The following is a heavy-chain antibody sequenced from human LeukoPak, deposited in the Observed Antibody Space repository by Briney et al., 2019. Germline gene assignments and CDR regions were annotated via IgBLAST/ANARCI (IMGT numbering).Heavy chain of an antibody. CDR1: GGSISSYY. CDR3: ARGEGQAVSAFDY. Sequence: KRSETLSLTCTVSGGSISSYYWNWIRQPPGKGLEWLGYIQYSGSTKYNPSLESRVTISLDTAKNQFSLRLSSLTAADTAVYYCARGEGQAVSAFDYWGQGMLVTVSS. CDR2: IQYSGST. D-gene: IGHD2-21*02. V-gene: IGHV4-59*01. J-gene: IGHJ4*02.